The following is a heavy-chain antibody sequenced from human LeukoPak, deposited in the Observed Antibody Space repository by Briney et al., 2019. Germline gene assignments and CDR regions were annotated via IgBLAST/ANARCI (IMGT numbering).Heavy chain of an antibody. Sequence: PSETLSLTCTVSGGSISSYYWSWIRQPPGKGLEWSGYIYYSGSTNYNPSLKSRVTISVDTSKNQFSLKLSSVTAADTAVYYCARDSGYDSSGYFDYWGQGTLVTVSS. J-gene: IGHJ4*02. D-gene: IGHD3-22*01. CDR1: GGSISSYY. CDR2: IYYSGST. CDR3: ARDSGYDSSGYFDY. V-gene: IGHV4-59*01.